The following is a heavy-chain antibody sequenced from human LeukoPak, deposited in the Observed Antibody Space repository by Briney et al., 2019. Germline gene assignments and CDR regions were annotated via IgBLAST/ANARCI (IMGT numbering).Heavy chain of an antibody. D-gene: IGHD3-10*01. J-gene: IGHJ6*02. V-gene: IGHV1-69*01. CDR1: GGTFSSYA. Sequence: ASVTVSCKASGGTFSSYAISWVRQAPGQGLEWMGGIIPIFGTANYAQKFQGRVTITADESTSTAYMELSSLRSEDTAVYYCARDRHYYGSGSYYHYYYYYGMDVWGQGTTVTVSS. CDR2: IIPIFGTA. CDR3: ARDRHYYGSGSYYHYYYYYGMDV.